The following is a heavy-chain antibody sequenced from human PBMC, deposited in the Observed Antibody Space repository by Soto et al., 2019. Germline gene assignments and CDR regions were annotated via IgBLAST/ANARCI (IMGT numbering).Heavy chain of an antibody. CDR1: GFTFSSYW. CDR2: INGEGSST. D-gene: IGHD3-16*01. Sequence: EVQLVESGGGLVQPGESLRLSCAASGFTFSSYWMHWVRQVPGKRLVWVARINGEGSSTNYADSVRGRFTISRDNAKNTLYLQMDSQRADDAAVYYCAREWGQSEVPIDHWGQGTLVTVSS. J-gene: IGHJ4*02. CDR3: AREWGQSEVPIDH. V-gene: IGHV3-74*01.